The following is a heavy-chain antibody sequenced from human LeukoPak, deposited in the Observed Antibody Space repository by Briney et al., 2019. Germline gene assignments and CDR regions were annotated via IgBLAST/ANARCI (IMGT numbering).Heavy chain of an antibody. V-gene: IGHV4-59*05. J-gene: IGHJ4*02. CDR1: GFTFSSYSMN. CDR3: AANSADYNTLGSSYKV. D-gene: IGHD3-10*01. Sequence: AGGSLRLSCAASGFTFSSYSMNWVRQSPGKGLEWIGSISYSGTTYYNPSLKSRVTISVDTSKNQFSLKLNSVTAADTAVFYCAANSADYNTLGSSYKVWGQGTLVTVS. CDR2: ISYSGTT.